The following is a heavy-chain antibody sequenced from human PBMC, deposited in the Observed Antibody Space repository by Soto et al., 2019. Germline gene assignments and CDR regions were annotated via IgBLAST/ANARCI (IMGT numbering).Heavy chain of an antibody. CDR1: GGSISSYY. Sequence: TLSLTCTVSGGSISSYYWSWIRQPPGKGLEWIGYIYYSGSTNYNPSLKGRFTISRDNSKNTVYLQMDSLTTEDTAVYYCAKDPNDSSGSINWFDPWGQGTLVTVSS. D-gene: IGHD3-22*01. J-gene: IGHJ5*02. CDR2: IYYSGST. V-gene: IGHV4-59*01. CDR3: AKDPNDSSGSINWFDP.